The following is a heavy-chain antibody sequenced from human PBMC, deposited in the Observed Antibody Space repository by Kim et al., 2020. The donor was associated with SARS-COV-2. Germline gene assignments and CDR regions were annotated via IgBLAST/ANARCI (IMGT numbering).Heavy chain of an antibody. CDR1: GFTFSSYW. J-gene: IGHJ5*02. D-gene: IGHD3-3*01. CDR3: ARDIYDFWSDWFDP. Sequence: GGSLRLSCAASGFTFSSYWMSWVRQAPGKGLEWVANIKQDGSEKYYVDSVKGRFTISRDNAKNSLYLQMNSLRAEDTAVYYCARDIYDFWSDWFDPWGQGTLVTVSS. V-gene: IGHV3-7*01. CDR2: IKQDGSEK.